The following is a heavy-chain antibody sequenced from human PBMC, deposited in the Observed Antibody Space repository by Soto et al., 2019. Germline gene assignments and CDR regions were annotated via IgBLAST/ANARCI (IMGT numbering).Heavy chain of an antibody. D-gene: IGHD6-25*01. CDR2: IGHEESST. V-gene: IGHV3-74*01. Sequence: GGSLRLSCAASGFTFSSCAMGWVRQAPGKGLEWVARIGHEESSTNYADSVKGRFTISRDRASETVFLQMNSLRVEDTAVYFCARIADGPNFSSGWPTWGQGTLVTVSS. CDR3: ARIADGPNFSSGWPT. J-gene: IGHJ4*02. CDR1: GFTFSSCA.